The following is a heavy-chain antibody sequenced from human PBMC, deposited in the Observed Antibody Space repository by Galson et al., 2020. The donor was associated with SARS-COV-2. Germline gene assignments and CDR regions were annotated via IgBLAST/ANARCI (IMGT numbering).Heavy chain of an antibody. D-gene: IGHD3-10*01. CDR1: GGTISSSSYY. Sequence: SETLSLTCSVSGGTISSSSYYWGWHRQTPGKGLEWLGSIHYSGSTYYNPSLKIRVTISVDQSKNQFSLKGSSVTAADTAVYYCARGLRAPTAKLWGAGWFDPWGQGTLVTVSS. V-gene: IGHV4-39*02. CDR2: IHYSGST. CDR3: ARGLRAPTAKLWGAGWFDP. J-gene: IGHJ5*02.